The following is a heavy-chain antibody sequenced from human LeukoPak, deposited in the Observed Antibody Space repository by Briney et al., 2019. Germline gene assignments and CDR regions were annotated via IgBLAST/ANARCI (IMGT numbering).Heavy chain of an antibody. CDR1: GYTFTSYG. D-gene: IGHD1-1*01. V-gene: IGHV1-18*01. CDR2: ISAYNGNT. J-gene: IGHJ6*02. Sequence: ASVKVSCKASGYTFTSYGISWGRQAPGQGLEWMGWISAYNGNTNYAQKLQGRVTMTADSSTRTDYMELRSLRSDDTAVYYCARDVQRRATPNYYGMDVWGQGTTVTVSS. CDR3: ARDVQRRATPNYYGMDV.